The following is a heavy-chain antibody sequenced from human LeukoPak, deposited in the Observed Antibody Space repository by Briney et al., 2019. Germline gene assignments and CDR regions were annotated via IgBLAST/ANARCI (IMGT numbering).Heavy chain of an antibody. Sequence: GGSLRPSCAASGFTFSRYGMHWVRQAPGKGLEWVAVISYDGSNKYYGDSVKGRFTISRDNSKNTLYLQMNSLRAEDTAVYYCAKEGEMATTHFDYWGQGTLVTVSS. CDR1: GFTFSRYG. J-gene: IGHJ4*02. CDR3: AKEGEMATTHFDY. V-gene: IGHV3-30*18. D-gene: IGHD5-24*01. CDR2: ISYDGSNK.